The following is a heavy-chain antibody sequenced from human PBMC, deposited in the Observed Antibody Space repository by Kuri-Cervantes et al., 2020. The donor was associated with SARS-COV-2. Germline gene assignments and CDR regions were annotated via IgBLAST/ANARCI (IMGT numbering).Heavy chain of an antibody. V-gene: IGHV3-74*01. CDR3: ARELGYYDSTIIDY. CDR2: INSDGSST. Sequence: GESLKISCAASGFTFSSYWMHWVRQAPGKGLVWVSRINSDGSSTSYADSVKGRFTISRDNAKNTLYLQMNSLRAEDTAVYHCARELGYYDSTIIDYWGQGTLVTVSS. D-gene: IGHD3-22*01. CDR1: GFTFSSYW. J-gene: IGHJ4*02.